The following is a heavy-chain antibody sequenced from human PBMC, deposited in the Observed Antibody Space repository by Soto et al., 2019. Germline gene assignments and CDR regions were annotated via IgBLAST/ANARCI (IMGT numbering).Heavy chain of an antibody. V-gene: IGHV4-34*01. CDR3: ARGARLQWLAPSVRFDP. Sequence: SETLSLTCAVYGGSFSGYYWSWIRQPPGKGLEWIGEINHSGSTNYNPSLKSRVTISVDTSKNQFSLKLSSVTAADTAVYYCARGARLQWLAPSVRFDPWGQGTLVTVSS. D-gene: IGHD6-19*01. CDR2: INHSGST. CDR1: GGSFSGYY. J-gene: IGHJ5*02.